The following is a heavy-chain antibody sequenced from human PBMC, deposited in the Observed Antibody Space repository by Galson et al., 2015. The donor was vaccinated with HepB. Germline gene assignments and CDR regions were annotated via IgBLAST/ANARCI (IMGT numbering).Heavy chain of an antibody. V-gene: IGHV1-69*04. CDR3: ARGVKPQWELTLYSYMDV. J-gene: IGHJ6*03. Sequence: SVKVSCKASGGTFSNYAITWVRQAPGQGLEWMGRIIPFLGIADYAQKFQGRVTITADKFTTTAYMEVRSLRSEDTAVYYCARGVKPQWELTLYSYMDVWGTGTTVTVSS. CDR2: IIPFLGIA. D-gene: IGHD1-26*01. CDR1: GGTFSNYA.